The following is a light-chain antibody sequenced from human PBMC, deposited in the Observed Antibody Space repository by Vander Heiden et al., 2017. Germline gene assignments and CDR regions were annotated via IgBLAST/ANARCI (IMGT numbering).Light chain of an antibody. CDR2: DAS. Sequence: EIVMTQSPATLSVSPGERATLSCRASQSVSSNLAWYQQKPGQAPRLLINDASTRATGIPARFSGSGSGTEFTLTISSLQSEDFAVYYCQQYHNWHPTTFGQGTKVEIK. V-gene: IGKV3-15*01. J-gene: IGKJ1*01. CDR1: QSVSSN. CDR3: QQYHNWHPTT.